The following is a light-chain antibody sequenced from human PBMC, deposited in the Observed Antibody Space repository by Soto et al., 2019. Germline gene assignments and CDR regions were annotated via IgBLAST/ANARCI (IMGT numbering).Light chain of an antibody. CDR3: HQRTNWPPET. Sequence: EIVLTQSPATLSLSPGERATLSCRASQSVFNFLAWYQQKPGQAPRLLIYDASSRARGTPARFRGSGSGTHFTLTISSLEPEDFAVSYCHQRTNWPPETFGQGTKLEMK. CDR2: DAS. CDR1: QSVFNF. J-gene: IGKJ2*01. V-gene: IGKV3-11*01.